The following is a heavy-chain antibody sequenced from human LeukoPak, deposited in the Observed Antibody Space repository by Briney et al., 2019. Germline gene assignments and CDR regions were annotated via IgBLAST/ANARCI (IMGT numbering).Heavy chain of an antibody. CDR3: AKDRQRLGQYYFDY. Sequence: GGSLRLSCAPSGFTFSSYAMSWVRQAPGKGLEWVSAISGSGGSTYYADSVKGRFTISRDNAKNTLYLQMNSLRAEDTAVYYCAKDRQRLGQYYFDYWGQGTLVTVSS. V-gene: IGHV3-23*01. CDR1: GFTFSSYA. CDR2: ISGSGGST. J-gene: IGHJ4*02. D-gene: IGHD6-25*01.